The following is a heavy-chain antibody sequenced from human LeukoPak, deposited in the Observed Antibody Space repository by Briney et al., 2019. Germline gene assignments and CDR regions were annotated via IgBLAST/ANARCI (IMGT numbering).Heavy chain of an antibody. D-gene: IGHD1-1*01. CDR2: IYPGDSDT. CDR3: ARHATGTLHNAFDI. J-gene: IGHJ3*02. V-gene: IGHV5-51*01. CDR1: GYSFTSYW. Sequence: GESLKISCKGSGYSFTSYWIGTLRQMLGKGLGWMGIIYPGDSDTRYSPSFQGQVTISADKSISTAYLQWSSLKASDTAMYYGARHATGTLHNAFDIWGQGTMVTVSS.